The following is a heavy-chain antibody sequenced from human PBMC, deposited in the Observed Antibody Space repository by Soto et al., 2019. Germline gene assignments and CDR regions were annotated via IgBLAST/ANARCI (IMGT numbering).Heavy chain of an antibody. CDR2: MNPNSGNT. J-gene: IGHJ5*02. Sequence: QVQLVQSGAEVKKPGASVKVSCKASGYTFTSYDINWVRQATGQGLEWMGWMNPNSGNTGYAQKFQGRVTMTRNTSISTAYMELSSLRSEDTAVYYCAGGPPYYGSGSRLNWFDPWGQGTLVTVSS. CDR3: AGGPPYYGSGSRLNWFDP. V-gene: IGHV1-8*01. D-gene: IGHD3-10*01. CDR1: GYTFTSYD.